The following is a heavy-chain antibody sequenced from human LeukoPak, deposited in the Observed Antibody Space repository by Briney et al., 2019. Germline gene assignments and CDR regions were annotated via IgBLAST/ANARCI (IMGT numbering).Heavy chain of an antibody. D-gene: IGHD7-27*01. CDR3: ASLNWGLAYDAFDI. J-gene: IGHJ3*02. CDR2: ISYDGSNK. V-gene: IGHV3-30-3*01. Sequence: GGSLRLSCAASGFTFSSYAMHWVRQAPGKGLEGVGVISYDGSNKYYADSVKGRFTISRDNSKNTLYLQMNSLRAEDTAVYYCASLNWGLAYDAFDIWGQGTMDTVSS. CDR1: GFTFSSYA.